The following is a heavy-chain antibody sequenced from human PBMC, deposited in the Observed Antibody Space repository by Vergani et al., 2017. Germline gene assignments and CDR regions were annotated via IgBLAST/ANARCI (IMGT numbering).Heavy chain of an antibody. D-gene: IGHD4-17*01. CDR1: GFTFRSYW. CDR2: IKQDGSEQ. J-gene: IGHJ3*02. Sequence: EVQLVESGGGLVQPGGSLRLSCAASGFTFRSYWMSWVRQAPGKGLEWVANIKQDGSEQYYVDSVKGRFTISRDNAKNSLYLQMNSLRAEDTAVYYCARDPGDYVSFDIWGQGTMVTVSS. V-gene: IGHV3-7*01. CDR3: ARDPGDYVSFDI.